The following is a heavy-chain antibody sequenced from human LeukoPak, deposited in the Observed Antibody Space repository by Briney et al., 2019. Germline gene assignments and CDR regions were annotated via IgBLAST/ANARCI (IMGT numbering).Heavy chain of an antibody. J-gene: IGHJ6*02. Sequence: SVKVSCKASGFTFTSSAMQWVRQARGQRLEWIGWIVVGSGNTNYAQKFQERVTITRDMSTSTAYMELSSLGSEDTAVYYCAADYHYCSSTSCYWSADYYYYGMDVWGQGTTVTVSS. CDR2: IVVGSGNT. V-gene: IGHV1-58*02. CDR1: GFTFTSSA. D-gene: IGHD2-2*01. CDR3: AADYHYCSSTSCYWSADYYYYGMDV.